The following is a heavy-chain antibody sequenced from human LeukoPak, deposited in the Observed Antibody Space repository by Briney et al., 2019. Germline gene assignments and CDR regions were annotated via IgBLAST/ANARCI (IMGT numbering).Heavy chain of an antibody. D-gene: IGHD1-26*01. CDR1: GFTFSSYG. Sequence: GGSLRLSCAASGFTFSSYGMHWVRQAPGKGLEWVAVISYDGSNKYYADSVKGRFTISRDNSKSTLYLQMNSLRAEDTAVYYCAKDRGNSIVGATTSLDYWGQGTLVTVSS. CDR2: ISYDGSNK. V-gene: IGHV3-30*18. CDR3: AKDRGNSIVGATTSLDY. J-gene: IGHJ4*02.